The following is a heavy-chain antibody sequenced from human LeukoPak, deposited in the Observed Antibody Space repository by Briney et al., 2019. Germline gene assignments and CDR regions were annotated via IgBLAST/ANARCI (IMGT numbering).Heavy chain of an antibody. D-gene: IGHD5-18*01. CDR2: INPNSGGT. Sequence: ASVKVSCKASGYTFTGYYMHWVRQAPGQGLEWMGWINPNSGGTNYAQKFQGRVTMTRDTSISTAYMELSRLRSDDTAVYYCARGLTAMVLIPPDYWGQGTLVTVSS. V-gene: IGHV1-2*02. J-gene: IGHJ4*02. CDR3: ARGLTAMVLIPPDY. CDR1: GYTFTGYY.